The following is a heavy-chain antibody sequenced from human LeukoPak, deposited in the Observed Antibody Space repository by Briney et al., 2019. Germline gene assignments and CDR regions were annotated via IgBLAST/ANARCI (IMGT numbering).Heavy chain of an antibody. D-gene: IGHD5-12*01. CDR2: FNPEHTET. CDR3: AQQKAGYSGSPSWFDP. J-gene: IGHJ5*02. Sequence: ASVKVSCKVSGYSLSDLSLQWVRQAPGQGFEWMGGFNPEHTETIYSQEFQGRVTLTEDTSTDTAYMELSSLRSEDTAMYFCAQQKAGYSGSPSWFDPWGQGTLVTVSS. V-gene: IGHV1-24*01. CDR1: GYSLSDLS.